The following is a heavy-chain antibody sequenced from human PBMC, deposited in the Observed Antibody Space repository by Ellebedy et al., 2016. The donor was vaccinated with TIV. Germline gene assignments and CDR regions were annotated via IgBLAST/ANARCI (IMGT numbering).Heavy chain of an antibody. CDR3: ARRASYGDYAVQVNPWFDP. D-gene: IGHD4-17*01. J-gene: IGHJ5*02. CDR1: GFNFRSYW. V-gene: IGHV3-7*01. Sequence: GESLKISCAASGFNFRSYWMTWVRQAPGKGLEWVAKIRQEGDEIYYVESVKSRFTISRDNAKNSLFLQMNSLRVEETAVYYCARRASYGDYAVQVNPWFDPWGQGTLVTVSS. CDR2: IRQEGDEI.